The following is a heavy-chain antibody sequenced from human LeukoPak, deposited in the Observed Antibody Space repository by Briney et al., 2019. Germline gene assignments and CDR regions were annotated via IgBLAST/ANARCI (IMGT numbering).Heavy chain of an antibody. J-gene: IGHJ4*02. CDR2: MNPNSGNT. CDR3: ARALGSISH. CDR1: GYTFSTGD. D-gene: IGHD1-1*01. Sequence: ASVKVSCKTSGYTFSTGDINWVRQATGQGLEWIGWMNPNSGNTGFAHKFQGRVTMTRDTSINTAYMELSSLRSEDTAVYYCARALGSISHWGQGTLVTVSS. V-gene: IGHV1-8*01.